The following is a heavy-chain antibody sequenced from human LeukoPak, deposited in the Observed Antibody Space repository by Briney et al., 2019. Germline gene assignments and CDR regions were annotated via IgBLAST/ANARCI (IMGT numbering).Heavy chain of an antibody. CDR2: VYYSGST. D-gene: IGHD3-10*01. J-gene: IGHJ3*02. CDR1: GGSISSYY. CDR3: ASLRPNYYGSGSYFAFDI. Sequence: SETLSLTCTVSGGSISSYYWSWIRQPPGKGLEWIGYVYYSGSTNYNPSLKSRVTISVDTSKNQFSLKLSSVTAADTAVYYCASLRPNYYGSGSYFAFDIWGQGTMVTVSS. V-gene: IGHV4-59*01.